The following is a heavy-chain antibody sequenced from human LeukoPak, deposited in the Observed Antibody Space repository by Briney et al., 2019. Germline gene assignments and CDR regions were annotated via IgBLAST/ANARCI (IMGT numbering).Heavy chain of an antibody. CDR1: GFTFSSYS. D-gene: IGHD5-18*01. CDR2: ISSSSSYI. CDR3: ASGLGDTAMVLPHPDY. Sequence: GGSLRLSCAASGFTFSSYSMNWVRQALGKGLEWVSSISSSSSYIYYADSVKGRFTISRGNAKNSLYLQMNSLRAEDTAVYYCASGLGDTAMVLPHPDYWGQGTLVTVSS. V-gene: IGHV3-21*01. J-gene: IGHJ4*02.